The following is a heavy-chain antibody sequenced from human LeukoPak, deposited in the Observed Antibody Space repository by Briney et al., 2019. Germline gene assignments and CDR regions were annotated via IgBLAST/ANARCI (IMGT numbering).Heavy chain of an antibody. CDR1: GFIFSNSW. V-gene: IGHV3-7*01. CDR3: ARDRASHYCSSTSCYSNYYGMDV. Sequence: GGSLRLSCAAPGFIFSNSWMSWVRQAPGKGLEWVANIKQDGSEKYYVDSVKGRFTISRDNAKNSLYLQMNSLRAEDTAVYYCARDRASHYCSSTSCYSNYYGMDVWGQGTTVTVSS. CDR2: IKQDGSEK. D-gene: IGHD2-2*01. J-gene: IGHJ6*02.